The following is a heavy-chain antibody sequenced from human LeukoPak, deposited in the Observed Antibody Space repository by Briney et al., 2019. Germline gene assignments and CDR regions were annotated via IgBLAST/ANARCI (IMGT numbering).Heavy chain of an antibody. CDR2: ISSSSSVK. D-gene: IGHD2-21*01. CDR1: GFSFTNYN. V-gene: IGHV3-48*01. Sequence: GGSLRLSCTASGFSFTNYNMNWVRQAPGKGLEWISYISSSSSVKQYADYVKGRFTVSRDNAKNSLYLQINSLRAEDTAIYYCARDHVDGGGGSSRRGDYXGQGTLVTVSS. J-gene: IGHJ4*02. CDR3: ARDHVDGGGGSSRRGDY.